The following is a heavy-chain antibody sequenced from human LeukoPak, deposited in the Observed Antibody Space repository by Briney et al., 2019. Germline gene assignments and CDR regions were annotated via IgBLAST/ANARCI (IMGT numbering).Heavy chain of an antibody. D-gene: IGHD3-10*01. CDR3: ARVLLWFGEALDYGMDV. CDR1: GFTFSSYN. V-gene: IGHV3-21*01. CDR2: ISSSSTYI. Sequence: GGSLRLSCAASGFTFSSYNMNWVRQAPGKGLEWVSFISSSSTYIYNADSVMGRFTISRDNAKNSLYLQMNSLRVEDTAVYYCARVLLWFGEALDYGMDVWGQGTTVTVSS. J-gene: IGHJ6*02.